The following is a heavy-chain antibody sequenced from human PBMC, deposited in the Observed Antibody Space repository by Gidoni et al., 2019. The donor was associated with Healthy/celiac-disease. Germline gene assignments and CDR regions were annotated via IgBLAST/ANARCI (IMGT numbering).Heavy chain of an antibody. D-gene: IGHD5-18*01. CDR2: IDGGGST. CDR1: GFTVSSNY. Sequence: EVQLVEPGGGLIQPGGSLRLSCAASGFTVSSNYMSWVRQAPGKGLEWGAVIDGGGSTYYADSVKGRFTISRDNSKNTMYLKMNSLRAEDAAVYYCARDTAQDYYYGMDVWGQGTTVTVSS. J-gene: IGHJ6*02. V-gene: IGHV3-53*01. CDR3: ARDTAQDYYYGMDV.